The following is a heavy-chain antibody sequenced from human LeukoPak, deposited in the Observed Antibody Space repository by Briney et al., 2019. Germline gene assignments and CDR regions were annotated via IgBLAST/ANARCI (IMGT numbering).Heavy chain of an antibody. J-gene: IGHJ6*03. D-gene: IGHD2-2*01. CDR1: GYTFTSYD. CDR3: ARVDIVVVPAARGYYMDV. V-gene: IGHV1-8*01. CDR2: MNPNSGNT. Sequence: ASVKVSCKASGYTFTSYDINWVRQATGQGLEWMGWMNPNSGNTGYAQKFQGRVTMTRNTSISTAYMELSSLRSEDMAVDYCARVDIVVVPAARGYYMDVWGKGTTVTVSS.